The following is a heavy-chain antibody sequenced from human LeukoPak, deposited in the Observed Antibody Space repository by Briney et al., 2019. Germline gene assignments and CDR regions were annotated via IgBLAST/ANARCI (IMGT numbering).Heavy chain of an antibody. Sequence: GGSLRLSCAASGFTFSSYSMSWVRQAPGKGLEWVSIISDSGANTYYADSVRGRFTISRDNSKNTLYLQMNSLRAEDTALYYCARVQLVDYYYYSYMDVWGKGTTATVSS. CDR2: ISDSGANT. D-gene: IGHD6-6*01. J-gene: IGHJ6*03. CDR1: GFTFSSYS. V-gene: IGHV3-23*01. CDR3: ARVQLVDYYYYSYMDV.